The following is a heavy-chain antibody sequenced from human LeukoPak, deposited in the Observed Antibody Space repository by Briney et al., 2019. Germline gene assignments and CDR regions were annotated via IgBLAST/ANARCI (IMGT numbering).Heavy chain of an antibody. CDR1: GFTFSSYS. Sequence: PGGSLRLSCAASGFTFSSYSMNWVRQAPGKGLEWVSSISSSSSYIYYADSVKGRFTISRDNAKNSLYLQMNSLRAEDTAVYYCARDLSGSGDGYNDFDYWGQGTLVTVSS. J-gene: IGHJ4*02. CDR2: ISSSSSYI. V-gene: IGHV3-21*01. CDR3: ARDLSGSGDGYNDFDY. D-gene: IGHD5-24*01.